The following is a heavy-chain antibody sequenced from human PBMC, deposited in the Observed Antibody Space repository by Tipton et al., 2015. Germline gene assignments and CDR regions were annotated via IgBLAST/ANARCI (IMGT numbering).Heavy chain of an antibody. V-gene: IGHV3-11*06. CDR2: ICSSKIYT. Sequence: GSLRLSCAASGFTFSDYYMSWIRQAPGKGLEWLSYICSSKIYTNYADSVKGRFTISRDNPKNSLFLQMNDLRAEDTAVYYCARGRSSSGWYNSEQQTPTPLDFWGQGTLVTVSS. CDR3: ARGRSSSGWYNSEQQTPTPLDF. CDR1: GFTFSDYY. J-gene: IGHJ4*02. D-gene: IGHD6-19*01.